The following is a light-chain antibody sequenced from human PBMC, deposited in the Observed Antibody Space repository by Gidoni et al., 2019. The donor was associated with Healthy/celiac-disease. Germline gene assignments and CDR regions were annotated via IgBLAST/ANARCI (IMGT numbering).Light chain of an antibody. CDR2: AAS. V-gene: IGKV1-12*01. J-gene: IGKJ4*01. CDR3: QQANSFPLT. CDR1: QGISSW. Sequence: DIQMTQSPSSVSASVGDRVTITCRASQGISSWLDWYQQKPGKAPKLLIYAASSLQSGVPSRFSGSRSETEFTLTISSLQPEDFATYYCQQANSFPLTFGGGTKVEIK.